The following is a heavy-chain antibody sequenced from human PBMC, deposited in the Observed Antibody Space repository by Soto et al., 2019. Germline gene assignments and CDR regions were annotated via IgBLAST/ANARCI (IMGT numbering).Heavy chain of an antibody. CDR2: IYHSGST. J-gene: IGHJ5*02. CDR1: GGSISSSNW. CDR3: ARDLVGGYYDFWSGSRGRFDP. V-gene: IGHV4-4*02. Sequence: PSETLSLTCAVPGGSISSSNWWSWVRQPPGKGLEWIGEIYHSGSTNYNPSLKSRVAISVDKSKNQFSLKLSSVTAADTAVYYCARDLVGGYYDFWSGSRGRFDPWGQGTLVTVSS. D-gene: IGHD3-3*01.